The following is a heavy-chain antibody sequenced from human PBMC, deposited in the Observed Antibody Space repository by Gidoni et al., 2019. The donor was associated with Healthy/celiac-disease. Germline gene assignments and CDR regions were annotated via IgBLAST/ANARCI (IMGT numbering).Heavy chain of an antibody. D-gene: IGHD6-19*01. Sequence: QVQLQESGPGLVKPSQTLSLTCTVSGGSISRGSYYWSWIRQPAGKGLEWIGRIYTSGSTNYNPSLKSRVTISVDTSKNQFSLKLSSVTAADTAVYYCARADAIAVAGSEVRVPYYGMDVWGQGTTVTVSS. CDR3: ARADAIAVAGSEVRVPYYGMDV. CDR2: IYTSGST. J-gene: IGHJ6*02. CDR1: GGSISRGSYY. V-gene: IGHV4-61*02.